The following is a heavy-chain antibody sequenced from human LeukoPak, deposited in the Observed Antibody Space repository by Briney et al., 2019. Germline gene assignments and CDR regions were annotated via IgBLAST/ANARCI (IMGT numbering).Heavy chain of an antibody. CDR2: IYYSGST. D-gene: IGHD3-10*01. CDR3: ATTGELLWFGELFPDAFDI. V-gene: IGHV4-59*08. CDR1: DGSISSYY. Sequence: SETLSLTCTISDGSISSYYWSWIRQPPGKGLEWIGYIYYSGSTNYNPSLMSRVTISVDTSKNQFSLKLSSVTAADTAVYYCATTGELLWFGELFPDAFDIWGQGTMVTVSS. J-gene: IGHJ3*02.